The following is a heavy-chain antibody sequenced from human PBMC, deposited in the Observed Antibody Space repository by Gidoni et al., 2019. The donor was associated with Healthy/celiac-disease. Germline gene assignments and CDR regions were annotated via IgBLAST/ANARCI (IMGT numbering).Heavy chain of an antibody. D-gene: IGHD2-15*01. CDR1: GFIFSNYA. CDR3: AKTTEVVVPATLDY. V-gene: IGHV3-23*01. CDR2: ISGSGGST. J-gene: IGHJ4*02. Sequence: EVQLLESGGDLVQPGGSLRLSCAVSGFIFSNYAMSWVRQAPGKGLEWVSAISGSGGSTYYADSVKGRFTISRDNSKNTLYLQMNSLRVEDTAVYHCAKTTEVVVPATLDYWGQGTLVTVSS.